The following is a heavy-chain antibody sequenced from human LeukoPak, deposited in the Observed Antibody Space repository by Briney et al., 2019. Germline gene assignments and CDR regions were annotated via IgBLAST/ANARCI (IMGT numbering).Heavy chain of an antibody. Sequence: GRSLRLSCAASGLIFSTYGMHWVRQAPGKGLEWVAVIGNDGINKYYGDSVKGRFSISRDNSNNTLYLHMNSLRPEDTAVYFCARETGYFDYWGQGTLVTVSS. CDR1: GLIFSTYG. J-gene: IGHJ4*02. CDR3: ARETGYFDY. D-gene: IGHD3-9*01. CDR2: IGNDGINK. V-gene: IGHV3-30*03.